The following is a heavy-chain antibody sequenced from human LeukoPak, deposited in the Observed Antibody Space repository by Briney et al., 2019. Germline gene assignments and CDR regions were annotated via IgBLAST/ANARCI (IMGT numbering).Heavy chain of an antibody. J-gene: IGHJ6*02. CDR3: ARVSTVWYGDYYYGMDV. V-gene: IGHV3-74*01. CDR1: GFTFSSYW. Sequence: PGGSLRLSCAASGFTFSSYWMHWVRQAPGKGLVWVSRINSDGSSTSYADSVKGRFTISRDNAKNTLYLQMNSLRAEDTAVYYCARVSTVWYGDYYYGMDVWGQGTTVTVSS. D-gene: IGHD3-10*01. CDR2: INSDGSST.